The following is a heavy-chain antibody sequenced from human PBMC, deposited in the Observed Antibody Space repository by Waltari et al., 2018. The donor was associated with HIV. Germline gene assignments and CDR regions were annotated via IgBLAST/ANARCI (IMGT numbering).Heavy chain of an antibody. J-gene: IGHJ4*02. Sequence: QVQLVQSGAELKKPGASVKVSCKASGYSFVDDYIHWVRQAPGQGLEWMRCTNPNIGTANCAQKFRGSVTMTMETLINQVYMELSRLRSDDTAIYYCARETRFDGDYVKFFDYWGLGTLVTVSS. CDR1: GYSFVDDY. CDR2: TNPNIGTA. V-gene: IGHV1-2*02. D-gene: IGHD4-17*01. CDR3: ARETRFDGDYVKFFDY.